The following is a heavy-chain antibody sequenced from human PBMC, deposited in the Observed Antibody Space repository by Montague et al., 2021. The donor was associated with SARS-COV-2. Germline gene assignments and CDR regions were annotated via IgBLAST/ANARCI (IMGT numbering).Heavy chain of an antibody. CDR2: IYYSGST. V-gene: IGHV4-39*07. CDR3: ARGVDTGVVTVTGGFDS. D-gene: IGHD5-18*01. J-gene: IGHJ4*02. Sequence: SETLSLTCTVSGGSIRSSSYYWGWIRQPPGKGLEWIGSIYYSGSTYYNPSLKSRLTISVDTSRNQFSMKMTSVTAADTAMYYCARGVDTGVVTVTGGFDSWGQGTLVIVSS. CDR1: GGSIRSSSYY.